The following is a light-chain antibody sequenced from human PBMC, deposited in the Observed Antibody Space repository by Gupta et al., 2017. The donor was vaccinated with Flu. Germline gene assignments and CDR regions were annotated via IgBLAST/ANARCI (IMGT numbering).Light chain of an antibody. Sequence: EIVLTHSPGTLSLSPGERATLSCRASQSVSNNYLAWYQQKPGQAPRLLIYRASSRATCIPDRFSGSGSGTDFTLTISRLETEDFAVYYCQQYGSSVVTFGGGTKVEIK. V-gene: IGKV3-20*01. CDR1: QSVSNNY. J-gene: IGKJ4*01. CDR2: RAS. CDR3: QQYGSSVVT.